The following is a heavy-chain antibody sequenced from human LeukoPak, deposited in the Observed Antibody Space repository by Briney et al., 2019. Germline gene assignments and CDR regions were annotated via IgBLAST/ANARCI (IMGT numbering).Heavy chain of an antibody. CDR2: ISSSGSTI. D-gene: IGHD1-1*01. CDR1: GFTFSSYE. J-gene: IGHJ3*02. V-gene: IGHV3-48*03. Sequence: PGGSLRLSCAASGFTFSSYEMNWVRQAPGKGLEWVSYISSSGSTIYYADSVKGRFTISRDNAKNSLYLQMNSLRAEDTAVHYCAKANYLSNWKDAFDIWGQGTMVTVSS. CDR3: AKANYLSNWKDAFDI.